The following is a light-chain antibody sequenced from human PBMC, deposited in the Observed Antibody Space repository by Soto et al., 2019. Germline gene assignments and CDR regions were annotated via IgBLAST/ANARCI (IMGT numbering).Light chain of an antibody. J-gene: IGLJ2*01. CDR2: KVS. Sequence: QSVLTQPASVSGSPGQSIAISCTGTSSDVGGYKYVSWYQQYPGRAPKLIIYKVSNRPSGVSGRFSGSKSGNTASLTISGLQPEAEADYYCSSYTSNTTPIFGGGTKLTVL. CDR3: SSYTSNTTPI. CDR1: SSDVGGYKY. V-gene: IGLV2-14*01.